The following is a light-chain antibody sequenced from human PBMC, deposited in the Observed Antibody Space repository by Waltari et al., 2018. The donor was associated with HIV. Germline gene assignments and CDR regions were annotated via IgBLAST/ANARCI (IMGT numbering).Light chain of an antibody. CDR1: QDIITY. V-gene: IGKV1-9*01. CDR2: DAS. CDR3: QQLNSYPRT. J-gene: IGKJ1*01. Sequence: DIQLTQSPSFLSASEGDRVTITCRASQDIITYLAWYQQKAGKAPKLLIYDASTLQSGVPSRFSGSGSGTEFTLTISNLQPEDFATYYCQQLNSYPRTFGQGTTVEIK.